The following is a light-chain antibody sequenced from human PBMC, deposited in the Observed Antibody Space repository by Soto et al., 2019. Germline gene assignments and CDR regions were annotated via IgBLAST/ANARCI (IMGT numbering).Light chain of an antibody. CDR3: QQYYSTPPS. CDR1: QSVLYNSNNRNY. V-gene: IGKV4-1*01. Sequence: DIVMTQSPDSLAVSLGERATINCKSSQSVLYNSNNRNYLAWYQQKPRQTPKLLIYWASTRESGVPDRFSGSGSGTDFTLTISSLQAEDVAVYYCQQYYSTPPSFGQGTRLEMK. J-gene: IGKJ5*01. CDR2: WAS.